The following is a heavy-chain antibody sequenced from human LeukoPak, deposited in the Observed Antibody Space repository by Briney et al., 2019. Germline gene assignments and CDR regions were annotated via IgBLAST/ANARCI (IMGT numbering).Heavy chain of an antibody. CDR2: INADNGNT. D-gene: IGHD3-3*01. J-gene: IGHJ4*02. V-gene: IGHV1-3*01. Sequence: ASVKVSCKASGGTFSSYAISWVRQAPGQGLEWMGWINADNGNTKYSQKFQGRVTITRDTSANTAYMELSSLRSEDTAVYYCARVLNDFWRGYYLDYWGQGTLVTVSS. CDR1: GGTFSSYA. CDR3: ARVLNDFWRGYYLDY.